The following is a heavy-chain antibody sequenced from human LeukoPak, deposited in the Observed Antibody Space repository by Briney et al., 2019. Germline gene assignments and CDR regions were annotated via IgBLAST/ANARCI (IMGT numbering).Heavy chain of an antibody. D-gene: IGHD3-3*01. CDR2: INAGNGNT. V-gene: IGHV1-3*03. Sequence: ASVKVSCKASGYTFTSYAMHWVRQAPGQRLEWMGWINAGNGNTKYSQEFQGRVTITRDTSASTAYMELSSLRSEDMAVYYCARGRYESRIWPKSRYDYYHYMDVWGKGTTVTVSS. J-gene: IGHJ6*03. CDR1: GYTFTSYA. CDR3: ARGRYESRIWPKSRYDYYHYMDV.